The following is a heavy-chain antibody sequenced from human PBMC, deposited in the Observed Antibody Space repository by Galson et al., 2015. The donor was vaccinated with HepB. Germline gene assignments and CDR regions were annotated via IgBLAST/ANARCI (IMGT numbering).Heavy chain of an antibody. CDR1: GGSISSYY. CDR3: AREQRDYYYYGMDV. Sequence: ETLSLTCTVSGGSISSYYWSWIRQPPGKGLEWIGYIYYSGSTNYNPSLKSRVTISVDTSKNQFSLKLSSVTAADTAVYYCAREQRDYYYYGMDVWGQGTTVTVSS. J-gene: IGHJ6*02. CDR2: IYYSGST. V-gene: IGHV4-59*01.